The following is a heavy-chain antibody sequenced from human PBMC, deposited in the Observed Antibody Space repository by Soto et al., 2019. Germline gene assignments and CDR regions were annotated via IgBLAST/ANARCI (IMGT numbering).Heavy chain of an antibody. CDR2: IYYSGRT. D-gene: IGHD6-13*01. J-gene: IGHJ5*02. V-gene: IGHV4-31*03. Sequence: SETLSLTCTVSGGSISSGDYYWIWIRQHPGNGLEWIGYIYYSGRTNYNPSLKSRVIISVDTSKNQFSLKLTSVTAADTAVYYCARGRRYTSSWYWFDPWGQGTLVTVSS. CDR1: GGSISSGDYY. CDR3: ARGRRYTSSWYWFDP.